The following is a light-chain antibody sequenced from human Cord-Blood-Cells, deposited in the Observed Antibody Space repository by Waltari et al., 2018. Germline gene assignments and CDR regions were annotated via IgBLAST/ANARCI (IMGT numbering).Light chain of an antibody. Sequence: QSALTQPASVSGSPGQSITISCTGTSSDVGSYNLVSWYQQHPGKAPKLMIYEVSKRHSGVSNLFSGSKSGNTASLTISGLQAEDEAEYYCCSYAGSSTYVVFGGGTKLTGL. CDR3: CSYAGSSTYVV. J-gene: IGLJ2*01. CDR1: SSDVGSYNL. V-gene: IGLV2-23*02. CDR2: EVS.